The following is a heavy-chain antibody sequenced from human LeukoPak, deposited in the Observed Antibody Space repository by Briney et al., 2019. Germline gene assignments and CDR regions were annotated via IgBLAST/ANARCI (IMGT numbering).Heavy chain of an antibody. D-gene: IGHD2-15*01. CDR2: IYTSGST. CDR3: ARVMVAARGYYYYMDV. Sequence: SETLSLTCTVSGGSISSGSYYWSWIRQPAGKGLEWIGRIYTSGSTNYNPSLKSRVTISVDTSKNQFSLKLSSVTAADTAVYYCARVMVAARGYYYYMDVWGKGTTVTVSS. V-gene: IGHV4-61*02. J-gene: IGHJ6*03. CDR1: GGSISSGSYY.